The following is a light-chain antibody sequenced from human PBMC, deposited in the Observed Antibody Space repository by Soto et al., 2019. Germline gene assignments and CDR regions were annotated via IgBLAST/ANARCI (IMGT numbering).Light chain of an antibody. Sequence: IQLTQSLSSLSASVGDRVTLSCRASQGIRNDLPWYQQKPGKAPKLLIYAASSLQSGVPSRFSGSGSGTEFTLTISSLQADDFATYYCQQSDTYPLTFGQGTRLEIK. CDR2: AAS. V-gene: IGKV1-17*01. CDR3: QQSDTYPLT. CDR1: QGIRND. J-gene: IGKJ5*01.